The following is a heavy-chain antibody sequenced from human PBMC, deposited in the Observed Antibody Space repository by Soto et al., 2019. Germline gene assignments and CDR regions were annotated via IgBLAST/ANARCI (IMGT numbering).Heavy chain of an antibody. CDR3: ARGQPADAFDI. Sequence: GSLRLSCAASGFTFSSYAMHWVRQAPGKGLEWVAVISYDGSNKYYADSVKGRFTISRDNSKNTLYLQMNSLRAEDTAVYYCARGQPADAFDIWGQGTMVTVS. CDR2: ISYDGSNK. J-gene: IGHJ3*02. CDR1: GFTFSSYA. D-gene: IGHD1-1*01. V-gene: IGHV3-30-3*01.